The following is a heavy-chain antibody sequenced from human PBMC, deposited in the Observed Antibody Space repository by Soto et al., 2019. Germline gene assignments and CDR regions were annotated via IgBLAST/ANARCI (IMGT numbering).Heavy chain of an antibody. J-gene: IGHJ5*02. Sequence: ASVKVSCKASGYTFTNYPMRWVRQAPGQGLEWVGWISSYTGYKNYAQKFQGRVTMTTDTSTSTAYIELRSLRSDDTAVYYCARPLGGSGDFWFDPWGQGTLVTVSS. CDR1: GYTFTNYP. CDR3: ARPLGGSGDFWFDP. V-gene: IGHV1-18*04. CDR2: ISSYTGYK.